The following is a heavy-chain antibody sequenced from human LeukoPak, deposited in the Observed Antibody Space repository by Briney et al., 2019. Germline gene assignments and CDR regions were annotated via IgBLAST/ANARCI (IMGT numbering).Heavy chain of an antibody. CDR2: INPNSGGT. CDR1: GYTFTGYY. J-gene: IGHJ3*02. CDR3: ATERVRGGAFDI. D-gene: IGHD3-10*01. Sequence: ASVKVSCKASGYTFTGYYMHWVRQAPGQGLEWMGWINPNSGGTNYAQKFQGRVTMTRDTSISTAYMELSSLRSEDTAVYYCATERVRGGAFDIWGQGTMVTVSS. V-gene: IGHV1-2*02.